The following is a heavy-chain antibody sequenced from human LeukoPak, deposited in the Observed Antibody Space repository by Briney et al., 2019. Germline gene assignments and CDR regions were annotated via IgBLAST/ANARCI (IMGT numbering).Heavy chain of an antibody. J-gene: IGHJ4*02. D-gene: IGHD5-18*01. Sequence: GASVKVSCKASGYTFTGYYMHWVRQAPGQGLEWMGWINPNSGGTNYAQKFQGRVTMTRDTSISTAYMELSRLRSDDTAVYYWARLPGCSYGSVYWRQGTLVTVSS. CDR1: GYTFTGYY. CDR2: INPNSGGT. V-gene: IGHV1-2*02. CDR3: ARLPGCSYGSVY.